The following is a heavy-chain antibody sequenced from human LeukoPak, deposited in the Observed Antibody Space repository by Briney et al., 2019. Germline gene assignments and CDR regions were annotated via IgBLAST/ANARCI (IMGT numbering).Heavy chain of an antibody. V-gene: IGHV3-30*02. D-gene: IGHD6-13*01. Sequence: GGSLRLSCAASGFTFSSYSMNWVRQAPGKGLEWVAFIRYDGSNKYYADSVKGRFTISRDNSKNTLYLQMNSLRAEDTAVYYCAKDFWEQQLEFRFDYWGQGTLVTVSS. CDR1: GFTFSSYS. CDR3: AKDFWEQQLEFRFDY. CDR2: IRYDGSNK. J-gene: IGHJ4*02.